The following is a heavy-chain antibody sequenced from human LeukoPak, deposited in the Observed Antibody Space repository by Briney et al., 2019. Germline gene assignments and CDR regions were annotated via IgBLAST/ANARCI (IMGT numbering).Heavy chain of an antibody. Sequence: PGGSLRLSCAASGFTFSRYGMHWVRQAPGKGPEWVAVISSDGSKKYYIDSVKGRFTISRDNSKNTLYLQMNSLRAEDTAVYYCAKDEGYLGAVFDYWGQGTLVTVSS. CDR2: ISSDGSKK. V-gene: IGHV3-30*18. CDR1: GFTFSRYG. CDR3: AKDEGYLGAVFDY. J-gene: IGHJ4*02. D-gene: IGHD6-13*01.